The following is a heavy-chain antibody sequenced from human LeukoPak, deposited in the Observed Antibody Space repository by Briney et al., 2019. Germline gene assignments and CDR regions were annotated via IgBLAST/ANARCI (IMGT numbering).Heavy chain of an antibody. V-gene: IGHV3-30*03. Sequence: GGSLRLSCAASGFTFSSYGMHWVRQAPGKGLEWVAVISYDGSNKYYADSVKGRFTISRDNSKNTLYLQMNSLRAEDTAVYYCARERYNWNYGPDAFDIWGQGTMVTVSS. D-gene: IGHD1-7*01. CDR2: ISYDGSNK. CDR1: GFTFSSYG. CDR3: ARERYNWNYGPDAFDI. J-gene: IGHJ3*02.